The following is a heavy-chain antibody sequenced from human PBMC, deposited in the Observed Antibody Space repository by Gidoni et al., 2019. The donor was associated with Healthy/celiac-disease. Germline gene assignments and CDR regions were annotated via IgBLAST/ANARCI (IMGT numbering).Heavy chain of an antibody. CDR1: GFPFSDYY. CDR2: ISSSGSTI. J-gene: IGHJ6*03. V-gene: IGHV3-11*01. CDR3: ARDSNYGDWGYYYYYMDV. D-gene: IGHD4-17*01. Sequence: QVQLVESGGGLVKPGGYLRLSCAASGFPFSDYYMGWIRQAPGKGLEWVSSISSSGSTIYYADSVKGRFTISRDNSKNSLYLQMNSLRAEDTAVYYCARDSNYGDWGYYYYYMDVWGKGTTVTVSS.